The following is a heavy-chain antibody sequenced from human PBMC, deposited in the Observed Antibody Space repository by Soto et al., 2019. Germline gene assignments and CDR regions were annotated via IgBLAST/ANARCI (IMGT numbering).Heavy chain of an antibody. CDR3: AKDGGGDSSGYRAFDI. Sequence: EVQLLESGGGLVQPGGSLRLSCAASGFTFSSYAMSWVRQAPGKGLEWVSAISGSGGSTYYADSVKGRFTISRDNSKNTLYLQMNCLGAEDTAVYYCAKDGGGDSSGYRAFDIWGQGTMVTVSS. J-gene: IGHJ3*02. CDR1: GFTFSSYA. CDR2: ISGSGGST. V-gene: IGHV3-23*01. D-gene: IGHD3-22*01.